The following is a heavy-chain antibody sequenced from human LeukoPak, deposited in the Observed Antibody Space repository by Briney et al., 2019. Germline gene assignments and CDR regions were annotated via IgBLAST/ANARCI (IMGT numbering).Heavy chain of an antibody. CDR2: TSAYNGNT. J-gene: IGHJ4*02. Sequence: ASVKVSCKASGSTFTSYGISRVRQAPGQGLEWMGCTSAYNGNTNYAQKLQGRVTMTTDTSTSTAYMELRSLRSDDTAVYYCARTYYDILTGYYGYFDYWGQGTLVTVSS. CDR1: GSTFTSYG. V-gene: IGHV1-18*01. D-gene: IGHD3-9*01. CDR3: ARTYYDILTGYYGYFDY.